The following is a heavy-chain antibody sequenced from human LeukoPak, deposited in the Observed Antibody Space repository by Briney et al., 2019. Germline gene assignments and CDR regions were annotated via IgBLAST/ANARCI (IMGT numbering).Heavy chain of an antibody. CDR3: ARHLAWLSPLPDY. Sequence: ASVKVSCKASGYIFTTYFMHWLRQAPGQGPEWMGIINPSGGSTSYAQKFQGRVTMTRDTSTSTVYMELSSLRSEDTAVYYCARHLAWLSPLPDYWGQGTLVTVSS. V-gene: IGHV1-46*01. CDR1: GYIFTTYF. D-gene: IGHD5-12*01. CDR2: INPSGGST. J-gene: IGHJ4*02.